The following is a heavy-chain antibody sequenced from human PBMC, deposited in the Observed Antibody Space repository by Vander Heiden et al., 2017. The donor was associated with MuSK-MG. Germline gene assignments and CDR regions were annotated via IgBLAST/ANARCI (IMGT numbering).Heavy chain of an antibody. J-gene: IGHJ4*02. V-gene: IGHV4-38-2*02. Sequence: QVQLQDSGPGLVKPSETLSLTCTVSGSSISSGYYWGWIRQPPRKGQEWMGRIYQSGSTYNKPSVKRRVTISVDTSKNQFALKRSSVTTAETAVYYWAKIPRGCSTTTWYSDYWGQGTLVTVSS. CDR2: IYQSGST. D-gene: IGHD2-2*02. CDR1: GSSISSGYY. CDR3: AKIPRGCSTTTWYSDY.